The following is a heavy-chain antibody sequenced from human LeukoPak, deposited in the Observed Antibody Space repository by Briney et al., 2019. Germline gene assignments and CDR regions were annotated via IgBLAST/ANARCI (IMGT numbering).Heavy chain of an antibody. CDR2: INHSGST. CDR1: GGSFSGYY. V-gene: IGHV4-34*01. J-gene: IGHJ5*02. D-gene: IGHD3-3*01. CDR3: ARGVFWSGYPLYLRFDP. Sequence: SETLSLTCAVYGGSFSGYYWSWIRQPPGKGLEWIGEINHSGSTNYNPSLKSRVTISVDTSKNQFSLKLSSVAAADTAVYYCARGVFWSGYPLYLRFDPWGQGTLVTVSS.